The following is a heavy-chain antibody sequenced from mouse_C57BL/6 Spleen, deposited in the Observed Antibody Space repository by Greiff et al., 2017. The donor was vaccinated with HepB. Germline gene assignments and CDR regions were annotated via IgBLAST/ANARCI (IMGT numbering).Heavy chain of an antibody. D-gene: IGHD1-1*01. Sequence: EVKLQESGPGLAKPSQTLSLTCSVTGYSITSDYWHWIRKFPGNKLEYMGYISYSGSTYYNPSLISRISITRDTSKNQYYLQLNSVTTEDTATYYCARITAVVRYFDVWGTGTTVTVSS. CDR3: ARITAVVRYFDV. J-gene: IGHJ1*03. V-gene: IGHV3-8*01. CDR1: GYSITSDY. CDR2: ISYSGST.